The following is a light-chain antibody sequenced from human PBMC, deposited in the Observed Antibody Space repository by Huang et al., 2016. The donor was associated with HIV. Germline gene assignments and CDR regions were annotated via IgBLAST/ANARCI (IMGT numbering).Light chain of an antibody. CDR2: DAS. CDR1: QSISSSY. V-gene: IGKV3D-20*01. CDR3: QQYGSSPPLT. J-gene: IGKJ4*01. Sequence: EIVLTQSPATLSLSPGERATLSCGASQSISSSYLDWYQQKPGLEPMLLNYDASSRATGIPDRFSGSGSGTDVTLTISRLEPEDFAVYYCQQYGSSPPLTFGGGTKVEIK.